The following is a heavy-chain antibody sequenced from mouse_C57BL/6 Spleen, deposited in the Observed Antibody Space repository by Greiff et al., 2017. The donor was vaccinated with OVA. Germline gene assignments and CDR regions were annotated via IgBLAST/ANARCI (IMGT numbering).Heavy chain of an antibody. V-gene: IGHV1-22*01. CDR1: GYTFTDYN. CDR3: ARAPGSSHYFDY. CDR2: INPNNGGT. D-gene: IGHD1-1*01. Sequence: VQLQQSGPELVKPGASVKMSCKASGYTFTDYNMPWVKQSHGKSLEWIGYINPNNGGTSYNQKFKGKATLTVNKSSSTAYMELRSLTSEESAVYYCARAPGSSHYFDYWGQGTTLTVSS. J-gene: IGHJ2*01.